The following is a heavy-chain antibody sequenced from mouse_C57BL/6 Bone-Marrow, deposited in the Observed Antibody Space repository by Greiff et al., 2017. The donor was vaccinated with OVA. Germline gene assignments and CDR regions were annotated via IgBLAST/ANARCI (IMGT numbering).Heavy chain of an antibody. CDR3: ARGGDYDGEAGVSMDY. J-gene: IGHJ4*01. D-gene: IGHD2-4*01. Sequence: QVQLQQPGAELVRPGSSVKLSCKASGYTFTSYWMDWVKQRPGQGLEWIGNIYPSDSEPHYNQKFKDKATLTVDKSSSTAYMQLSSLTSEDSAVYYGARGGDYDGEAGVSMDYWGQGTSVTVAS. CDR1: GYTFTSYW. V-gene: IGHV1-61*01. CDR2: IYPSDSEP.